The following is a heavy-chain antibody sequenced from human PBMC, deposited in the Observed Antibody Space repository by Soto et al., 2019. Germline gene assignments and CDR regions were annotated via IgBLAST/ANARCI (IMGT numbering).Heavy chain of an antibody. Sequence: QVQLVQSAAEVKKPGASVKVSCKASGYTFANYDISWVRQAPGQGLEWMGWISTKRGNTEYAQNVQGRVTLTADSSTTTVHMELRSLRSDDTAVHYCARSYFDSWTEYSNPVKYWGQVTLVAASS. CDR1: GYTFANYD. CDR2: ISTKRGNT. J-gene: IGHJ4*02. D-gene: IGHD3-3*01. CDR3: ARSYFDSWTEYSNPVKY. V-gene: IGHV1-18*04.